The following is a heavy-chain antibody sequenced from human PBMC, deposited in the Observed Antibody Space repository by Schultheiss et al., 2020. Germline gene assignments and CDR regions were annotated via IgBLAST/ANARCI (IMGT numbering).Heavy chain of an antibody. CDR1: GFTFDDYA. CDR3: AKDPQGLAAAGIADY. Sequence: GGSLRLSCAASGFTFDDYAMHWVRQAPGKGLEWVSGISWNSGSIGYADSVKGRFTISRDNSKNTLFLQMNSLRAEDTAVYFCAKDPQGLAAAGIADYWGQGTLVTVSS. V-gene: IGHV3-9*01. J-gene: IGHJ4*02. CDR2: ISWNSGSI. D-gene: IGHD6-13*01.